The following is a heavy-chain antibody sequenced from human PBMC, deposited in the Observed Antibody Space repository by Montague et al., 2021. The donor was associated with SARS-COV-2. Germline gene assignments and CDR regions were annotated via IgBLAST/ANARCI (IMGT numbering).Heavy chain of an antibody. CDR1: GDSISTYY. CDR2: IYYNGYT. J-gene: IGHJ3*02. Sequence: SETLSLTCTVSGDSISTYYWSWIRQPPGKGLEWIGYIYYNGYTNYNPSLKSRVTIPVDTSKNQFSLRLSSVTAADTAVYFCARGGATYHYDTSGYVNAFDTGGQGTMVTVSS. CDR3: ARGGATYHYDTSGYVNAFDT. D-gene: IGHD3-22*01. V-gene: IGHV4-59*01.